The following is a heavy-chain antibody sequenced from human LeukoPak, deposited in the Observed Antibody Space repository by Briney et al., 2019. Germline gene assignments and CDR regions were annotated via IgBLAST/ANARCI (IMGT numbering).Heavy chain of an antibody. V-gene: IGHV3-23*01. CDR2: IGGSNGIT. CDR3: ARERVASHDYRDSDWFDP. CDR1: RFTFNSYA. Sequence: PGGSLRLSCAASRFTFNSYAMSWVRQAPGKGLEWVSVIGGSNGITFYVGSVKGRFTISRDNSKDTLYLQMNSLRAEDTAVYYCARERVASHDYRDSDWFDPWGQGTLVTVSS. D-gene: IGHD5-12*01. J-gene: IGHJ5*02.